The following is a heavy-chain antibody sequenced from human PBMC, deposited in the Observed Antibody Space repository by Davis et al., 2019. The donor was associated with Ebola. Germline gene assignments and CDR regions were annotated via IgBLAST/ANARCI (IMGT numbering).Heavy chain of an antibody. V-gene: IGHV3-33*01. Sequence: PGGSLRLSCAASGFTFSSYGMHWVRQAPGKGLEWVAAIWYDGSNKYYADSVKGRFTISRDNSKNTLYLQMNSLRAEDTAVYYCARDGYYGSGSYLSPDYYYGMDVWGQGTTVTVSS. CDR3: ARDGYYGSGSYLSPDYYYGMDV. CDR2: IWYDGSNK. CDR1: GFTFSSYG. J-gene: IGHJ6*02. D-gene: IGHD3-10*01.